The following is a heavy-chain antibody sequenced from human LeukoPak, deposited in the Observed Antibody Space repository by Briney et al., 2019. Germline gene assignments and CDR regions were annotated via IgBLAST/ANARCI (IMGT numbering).Heavy chain of an antibody. J-gene: IGHJ4*02. V-gene: IGHV1-8*03. CDR3: ARLPMAARRILAFDY. Sequence: ASVKVSCKASGYTFTSYDINWVRQATGQGLGWMGWMNPNSGNTGYAQKFQGRVTITRNTSISTAYMELSSLRSEDTAVYYCARLPMAARRILAFDYWGQGTLVTVSS. CDR2: MNPNSGNT. D-gene: IGHD6-6*01. CDR1: GYTFTSYD.